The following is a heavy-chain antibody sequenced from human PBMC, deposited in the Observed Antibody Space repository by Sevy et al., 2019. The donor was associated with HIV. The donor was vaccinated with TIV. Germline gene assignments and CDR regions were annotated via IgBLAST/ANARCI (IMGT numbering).Heavy chain of an antibody. Sequence: SETLSLTCTVSGGSINSGDYYWSWIRQHPEKGLEWIGYIFHTGSTYYNRSFKSRATISVDTSKNHFSLKLSLMTAADTAVYYCAREGTKGVWFDPWGQGTLVTVSS. CDR3: AREGTKGVWFDP. CDR2: IFHTGST. D-gene: IGHD3-16*01. V-gene: IGHV4-31*03. J-gene: IGHJ5*02. CDR1: GGSINSGDYY.